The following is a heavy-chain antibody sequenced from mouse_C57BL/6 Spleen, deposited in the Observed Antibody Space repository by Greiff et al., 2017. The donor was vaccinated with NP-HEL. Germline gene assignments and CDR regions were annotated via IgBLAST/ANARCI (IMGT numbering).Heavy chain of an antibody. V-gene: IGHV1-15*01. CDR2: IDPETGGT. D-gene: IGHD2-5*01. CDR3: TRRDSNPYYYAMDY. Sequence: QVHVKQSGAELVRPGASVTLSCKASGYTFTDYEMHWVKQTPVHGLEWIGAIDPETGGTAYNQKFKGKAILTADKSSSTAYMELRSLTSEDSAVYYCTRRDSNPYYYAMDYWGQGPSVPVSS. J-gene: IGHJ4*01. CDR1: GYTFTDYE.